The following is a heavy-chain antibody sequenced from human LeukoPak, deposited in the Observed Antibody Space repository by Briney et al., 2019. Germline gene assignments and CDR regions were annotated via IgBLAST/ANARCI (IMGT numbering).Heavy chain of an antibody. CDR2: INPNSGGT. D-gene: IGHD2-15*01. V-gene: IGHV1-2*02. J-gene: IGHJ5*02. CDR3: ARDRIVVVAAPVVNWFDP. CDR1: GYTFTSYF. Sequence: KPGASVKVSCKASGYTFTSYFKHWVRQAPGQGLEWMGWINPNSGGTNYAQKFQGRVTMTRDTSISTAYMELSRLRSDDTAVYYCARDRIVVVAAPVVNWFDPWGQGTLVTVSS.